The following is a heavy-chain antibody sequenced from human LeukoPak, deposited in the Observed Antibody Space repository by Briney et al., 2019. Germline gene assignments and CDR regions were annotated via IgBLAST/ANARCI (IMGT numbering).Heavy chain of an antibody. V-gene: IGHV3-30*03. Sequence: PGGSLRLSCAASRFTFTTYSMHWVRQAPGRGLEWVAVISYDGTNKYYGESVKGRFTISRDNSKNMLYLQMNSLREDDTAVYYCARDSYGDYYFDYWGQGTLVTVSS. J-gene: IGHJ4*02. CDR1: RFTFTTYS. D-gene: IGHD4-17*01. CDR2: ISYDGTNK. CDR3: ARDSYGDYYFDY.